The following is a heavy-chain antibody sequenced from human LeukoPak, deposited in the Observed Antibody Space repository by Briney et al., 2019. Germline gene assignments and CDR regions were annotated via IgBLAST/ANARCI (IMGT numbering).Heavy chain of an antibody. D-gene: IGHD3-3*01. CDR2: ISYDGSNK. CDR3: ARDALRFLEWLFEFDP. Sequence: PGGSLRLSCAASGFTFSSYAMHWVRQAPGKGLEWVAVISYDGSNKYYADSVKGRFTISRDNSKNTLYLQMNSLRAEDTAVYYCARDALRFLEWLFEFDPWGQGTLVTVPS. J-gene: IGHJ5*02. V-gene: IGHV3-30-3*01. CDR1: GFTFSSYA.